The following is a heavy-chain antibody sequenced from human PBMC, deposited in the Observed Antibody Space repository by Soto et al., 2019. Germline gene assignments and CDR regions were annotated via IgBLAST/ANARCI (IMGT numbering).Heavy chain of an antibody. D-gene: IGHD3-10*02. CDR1: GGSISSGGYY. V-gene: IGHV4-61*02. CDR2: IFTSGST. J-gene: IGHJ5*02. CDR3: ARGVRGASNWFDP. Sequence: PSETLSLTCAVSGGSISSGGYYWYWIRQPAGKGLEWIGRIFTSGSTNYNPSLKSRVIMSVDTSKNQFSLKLSSVTAADTAVYFCARGVRGASNWFDPWGQGTLVTVSS.